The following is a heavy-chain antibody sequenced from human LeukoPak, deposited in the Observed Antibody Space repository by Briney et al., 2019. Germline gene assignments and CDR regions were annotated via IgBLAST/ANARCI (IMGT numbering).Heavy chain of an antibody. CDR2: IYYSGST. D-gene: IGHD6-13*01. V-gene: IGHV4-59*01. CDR1: GGSISTYY. CDR3: ARLTYSSTLSFDY. Sequence: KPSETLSLTCTVPGGSISTYYWSWIRQPPGKGLEWIGYIYYSGSTNYNPSLKSRVTISVDTSKNQFSLKLSSVTAADTAVYYCARLTYSSTLSFDYWGQGTLVTVSS. J-gene: IGHJ4*02.